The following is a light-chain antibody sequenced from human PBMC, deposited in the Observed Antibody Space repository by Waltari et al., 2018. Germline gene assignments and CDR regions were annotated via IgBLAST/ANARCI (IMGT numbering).Light chain of an antibody. J-gene: IGLJ3*02. Sequence: QSALTQPASVSGSPGQSITISCTGTNSDVGRYNLVSWYQHHPGKAPKLMIYEGSKRPSGVSNRFSGSKSGNTASLTLSGLQAEDEADYYCCSYAGSSTPNWVFGGGTKLTVL. V-gene: IGLV2-23*01. CDR3: CSYAGSSTPNWV. CDR1: NSDVGRYNL. CDR2: EGS.